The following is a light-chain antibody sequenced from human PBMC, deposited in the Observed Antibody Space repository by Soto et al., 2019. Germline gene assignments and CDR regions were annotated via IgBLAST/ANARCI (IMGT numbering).Light chain of an antibody. CDR1: QTITRY. CDR3: QQSFSFPVT. V-gene: IGKV1-39*01. Sequence: DIQMTQSPSSLSASVGDRVTITCRANQTITRYLNWYQQKPGTAPKLLIYAASSLQEGFPSRFRGSGSGTDFTLTISNLQPEDFAAYSCQQSFSFPVTFGQGTKLEIK. J-gene: IGKJ2*01. CDR2: AAS.